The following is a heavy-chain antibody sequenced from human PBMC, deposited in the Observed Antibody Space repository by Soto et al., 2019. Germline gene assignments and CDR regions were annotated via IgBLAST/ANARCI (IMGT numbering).Heavy chain of an antibody. CDR3: TRDPGL. J-gene: IGHJ2*01. V-gene: IGHV4-30-2*01. CDR1: GGSISSGGYS. Sequence: PSETLSLTCAFSGGSISSGGYSWSWIRQPPGKGLEWIGYIYHSGSTYYNPSLKSRVTISVDRSKNQFSLKLSSVTAADTAVYYCTRDPGLWGRGTLVTVSS. CDR2: IYHSGST.